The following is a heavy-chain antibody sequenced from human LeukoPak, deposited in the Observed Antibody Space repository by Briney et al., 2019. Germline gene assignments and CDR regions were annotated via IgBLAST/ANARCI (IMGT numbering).Heavy chain of an antibody. CDR2: IYHSGNT. CDR3: ARGIYYYDSSGYTNWFDP. CDR1: GGSISSGGYS. Sequence: PSETLSLTCAVSGGSISSGGYSWSWIRQPPGKGLEWIGYIYHSGNTYYNPSLKSRVTISVDRSKNQFSLKLSSVPAADTAVYYCARGIYYYDSSGYTNWFDPWGQGTLVTVSS. J-gene: IGHJ5*02. D-gene: IGHD3-22*01. V-gene: IGHV4-30-2*01.